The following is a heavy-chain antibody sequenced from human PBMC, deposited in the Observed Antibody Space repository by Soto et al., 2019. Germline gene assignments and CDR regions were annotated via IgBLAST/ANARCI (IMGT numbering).Heavy chain of an antibody. CDR1: GDSISSTFW. CDR3: ATRPPPIVVALLPCPS. D-gene: IGHD2-21*01. V-gene: IGHV4-4*02. CDR2: VYHSGST. J-gene: IGHJ4*02. Sequence: QVQLRQSGPGLVKPSGTLSLTCAVSGDSISSTFWWTWVRQSPGKGLEWIGEVYHSGSTRYNPSSKGPVPTSVDKPNIQFSLKLNSMTGADTAIYYWATRPPPIVVALLPCPSWGQGTPVTVSS.